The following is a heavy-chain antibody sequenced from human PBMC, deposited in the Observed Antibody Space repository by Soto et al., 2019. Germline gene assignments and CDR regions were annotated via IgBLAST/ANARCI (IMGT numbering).Heavy chain of an antibody. D-gene: IGHD3-22*01. J-gene: IGHJ4*02. Sequence: LRLSCAASGFTFSSYGMHWVRQAPGKGLEWVAVISYDGSNKYYADSVKGRFTISRDNSKNTLYLQMNSLRAEDTAVYYCAKALEYYYDSSGPDYWGQGTLVTVSS. CDR2: ISYDGSNK. CDR1: GFTFSSYG. V-gene: IGHV3-30*18. CDR3: AKALEYYYDSSGPDY.